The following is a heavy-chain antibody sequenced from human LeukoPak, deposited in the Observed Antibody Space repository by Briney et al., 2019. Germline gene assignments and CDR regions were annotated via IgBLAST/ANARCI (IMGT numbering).Heavy chain of an antibody. J-gene: IGHJ4*02. Sequence: PGGPLRLSCAASGFAFSSNWMHWVRQAPGKGLVWVSHISTDARTITYAAFVKGRFTISRDNAKNTLYLQMNSLRAEDTALYYCVRGQATAWGLDYWGQGTLVTVSS. D-gene: IGHD6-13*01. CDR1: GFAFSSNW. CDR3: VRGQATAWGLDY. V-gene: IGHV3-74*01. CDR2: ISTDARTI.